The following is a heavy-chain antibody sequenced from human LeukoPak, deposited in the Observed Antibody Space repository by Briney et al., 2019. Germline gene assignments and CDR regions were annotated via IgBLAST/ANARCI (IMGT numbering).Heavy chain of an antibody. V-gene: IGHV3-30*18. CDR2: ISYDGSNK. CDR3: AKPRYAHYYGMDV. J-gene: IGHJ6*02. CDR1: GFTFSSYG. D-gene: IGHD3-9*01. Sequence: PGGSPRLSCAASGFTFSSYGMHWVRQAPGKGLEWLAVISYDGSNKYYADSVKGRFTISRDNSKNTLYLQMNSLRAEDTAVYYCAKPRYAHYYGMDVWGQGTTVTVSS.